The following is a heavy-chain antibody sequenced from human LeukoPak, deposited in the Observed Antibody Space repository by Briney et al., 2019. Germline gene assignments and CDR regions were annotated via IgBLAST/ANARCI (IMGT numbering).Heavy chain of an antibody. J-gene: IGHJ5*02. V-gene: IGHV1-2*02. CDR2: INPNSGGT. Sequence: ASVKVSCKASGYTFTGYYMHWVRQAPGQGLEWMGWINPNSGGTNYAQKFQGRVTMTRDTSISTAYMELSRLRSDDTAVYYCARVGNWNGGVGPNWFDPWGQGTLVTVSS. D-gene: IGHD1-20*01. CDR3: ARVGNWNGGVGPNWFDP. CDR1: GYTFTGYY.